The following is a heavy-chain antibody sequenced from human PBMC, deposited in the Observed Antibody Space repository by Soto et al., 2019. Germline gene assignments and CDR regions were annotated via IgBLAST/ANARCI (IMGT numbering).Heavy chain of an antibody. CDR2: MTGSGGDI. CDR3: AKDAVYGDGLWLAGN. D-gene: IGHD2-21*02. Sequence: SLILSCAASGFSVSTYAMMWVRQPPGKGQEWVAGMTGSGGDIRYADPVKGRFTISKDNSKNALYLQMNSLRAEDTAIYYCAKDAVYGDGLWLAGNWGQGTLVTVSS. V-gene: IGHV3-23*01. J-gene: IGHJ4*02. CDR1: GFSVSTYA.